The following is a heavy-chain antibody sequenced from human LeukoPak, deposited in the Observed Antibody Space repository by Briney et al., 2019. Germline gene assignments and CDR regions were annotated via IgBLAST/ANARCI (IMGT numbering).Heavy chain of an antibody. CDR1: GFTFSSYW. CDR3: ARDYFYGLDV. V-gene: IGHV3-74*01. Sequence: PGGSLRLSCAVSGFTFSSYWIHWVRQAPGMGLVWVSRFSDDEGRTVYADSVKGRFTISKDNAKNTLYLQMNSLRAEDTAVYYCARDYFYGLDVWGQGTTVTVSS. J-gene: IGHJ6*02. CDR2: FSDDEGRT.